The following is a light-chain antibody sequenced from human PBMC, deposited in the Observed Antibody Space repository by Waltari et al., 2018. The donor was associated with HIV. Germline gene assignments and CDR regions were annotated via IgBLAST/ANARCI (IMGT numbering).Light chain of an antibody. Sequence: QSVLPQPPSASGTLGQRVTISCPGSSSNVGSKPVYWFQQVPGTAPKLLIYRDYQRRSGIPDRFSGSKSGASASLTISGLRSEDEADYYCVAWDDSLSGYVFGTGTKVSVL. J-gene: IGLJ1*01. CDR3: VAWDDSLSGYV. CDR1: SSNVGSKP. CDR2: RDY. V-gene: IGLV1-47*01.